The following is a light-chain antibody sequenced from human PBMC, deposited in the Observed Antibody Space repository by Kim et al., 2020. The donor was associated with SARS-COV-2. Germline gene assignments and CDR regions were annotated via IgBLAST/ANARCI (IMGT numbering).Light chain of an antibody. CDR2: AAS. CDR1: QSINTY. V-gene: IGKV1-39*01. J-gene: IGKJ2*01. Sequence: DIQMTQSPSSLSQSVGDRVTITCRASQSINTYLNWYQHKPGKAPKLLIYAASTLQSGVPSRFSGSGSGTDFTLTISSLQPEDFATYYCQQSYSSPLYTFGQGTKLEI. CDR3: QQSYSSPLYT.